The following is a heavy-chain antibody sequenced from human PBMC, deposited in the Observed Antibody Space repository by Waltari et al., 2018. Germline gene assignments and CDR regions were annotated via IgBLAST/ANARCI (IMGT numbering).Heavy chain of an antibody. J-gene: IGHJ4*02. CDR1: GGSISSYY. Sequence: QVQLQESGPGLVKPSETLSLTCTVSGGSISSYYWSWIRQPPGKGLEWIGYIYYSGSTNYNPSLKSRVTISVDTSKNQFSLKLSSVTAADTAVYYCARDGGGSYLSYFDYWGQGTLVTVSS. D-gene: IGHD1-26*01. CDR2: IYYSGST. V-gene: IGHV4-59*01. CDR3: ARDGGGSYLSYFDY.